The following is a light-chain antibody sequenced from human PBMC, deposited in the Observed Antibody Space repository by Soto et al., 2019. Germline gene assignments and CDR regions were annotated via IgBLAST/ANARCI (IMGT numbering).Light chain of an antibody. Sequence: IQLTQFPSSLSASVGDRVPITCRASQGISSSLAWYQQKPDKAPKLLIDDARTLQHGVPSRFSGSGSGTDFTLTICCLQPEDFATYYGHHLHRYPLGFGRGTKVEIK. CDR1: QGISSS. CDR3: HHLHRYPLG. V-gene: IGKV1-9*01. CDR2: DAR. J-gene: IGKJ4*01.